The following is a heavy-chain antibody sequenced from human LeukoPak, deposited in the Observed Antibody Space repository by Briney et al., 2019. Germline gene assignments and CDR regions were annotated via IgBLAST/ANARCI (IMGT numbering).Heavy chain of an antibody. J-gene: IGHJ6*03. Sequence: KSSETLSLTCAVYGGSFSGYYWSWIRQPPGKGLEWIGSIYYSGSTYYNPSLKSRVAISVDTSKNQFSLKLSSVTAADTGVYYCARDGPDYYYYMDVWGKGTTVTVSS. CDR1: GGSFSGYY. CDR3: ARDGPDYYYYMDV. V-gene: IGHV4-34*01. CDR2: IYYSGST.